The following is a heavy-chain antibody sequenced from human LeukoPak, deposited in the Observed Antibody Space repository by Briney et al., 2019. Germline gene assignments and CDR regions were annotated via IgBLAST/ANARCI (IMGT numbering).Heavy chain of an antibody. J-gene: IGHJ3*02. V-gene: IGHV4-38-2*01. CDR1: GESFSAYY. Sequence: SETLSLTCAVYGESFSAYYWGWIRQPPGKGLEWIGSIYHSGSTYYNPSLKSRVTISVDTSKNQFSLKLSSVTAADTAVYYCARVASSEVSPLDAFDIWGQGTMVTVSS. CDR3: ARVASSEVSPLDAFDI. CDR2: IYHSGST. D-gene: IGHD6-19*01.